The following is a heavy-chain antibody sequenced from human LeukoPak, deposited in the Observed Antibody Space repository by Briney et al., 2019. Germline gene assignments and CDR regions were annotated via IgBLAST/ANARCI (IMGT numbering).Heavy chain of an antibody. CDR2: INTDGSSR. CDR1: GFTFSSYW. Sequence: PGGSLRLSCAASGFTFSSYWIHWVRRAPGKGLVWVSRINTDGSSRNYADSVKGRFTISRDNAKNTLHLQMNSLRAEDTAVYYCARDTVGAYDYWGQGTLVIVFS. V-gene: IGHV3-74*01. J-gene: IGHJ4*02. CDR3: ARDTVGAYDY. D-gene: IGHD1-26*01.